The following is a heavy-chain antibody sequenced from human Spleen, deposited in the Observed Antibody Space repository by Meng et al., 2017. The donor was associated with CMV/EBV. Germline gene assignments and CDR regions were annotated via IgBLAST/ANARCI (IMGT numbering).Heavy chain of an antibody. CDR2: IHPHRGDT. CDR3: ARSVMTSTSFGQHYGMDV. D-gene: IGHD2-2*01. CDR1: GYTFTAHY. V-gene: IGHV1-2*02. Sequence: ASVKVSCKASGYTFTAHYFPWVRQAPGQGLEWMGWIHPHRGDTNYAQNFQGRVTMTRDTSVSTAYMELSRLTSDDTAVYYCARSVMTSTSFGQHYGMDVWGQGTTVTVSS. J-gene: IGHJ6*02.